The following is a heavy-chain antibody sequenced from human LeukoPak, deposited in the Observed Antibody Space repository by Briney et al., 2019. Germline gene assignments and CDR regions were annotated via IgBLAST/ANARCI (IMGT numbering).Heavy chain of an antibody. V-gene: IGHV3-23*01. CDR1: XFTFSGYA. J-gene: IGHJ4*02. CDR2: ISGSGGST. Sequence: XLRLSCAASXFTFSGYAMSWVRQAPGKGLEWVSAISGSGGSTYYADSVKGRFTISRDNSKNTLYLQMNSLRAEDTAVYYCAKSYRDYYGSGGDFDYWGQGTLVTVSS. CDR3: AKSYRDYYGSGGDFDY. D-gene: IGHD3-10*01.